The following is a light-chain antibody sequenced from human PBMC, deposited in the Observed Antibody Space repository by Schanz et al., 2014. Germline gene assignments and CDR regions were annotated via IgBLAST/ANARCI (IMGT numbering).Light chain of an antibody. CDR3: QSYDFSLTAWV. V-gene: IGLV2-8*01. CDR2: QVT. CDR1: SSDVGGHDY. J-gene: IGLJ3*02. Sequence: QSALTQPPSASGAPGQSVTISCTGTSSDVGGHDYVSWYQHHPGKAPKVMIYQVTKRPSGVPDRFSGSKSGNTASLTVSGLQAEDEADYYCQSYDFSLTAWVFGGGTKLTVL.